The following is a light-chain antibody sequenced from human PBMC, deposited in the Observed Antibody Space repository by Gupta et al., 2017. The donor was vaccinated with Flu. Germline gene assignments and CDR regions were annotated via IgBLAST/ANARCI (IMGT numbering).Light chain of an antibody. V-gene: IGKV3-15*01. CDR3: QQDNNWPET. CDR1: QSISSN. J-gene: IGKJ1*01. Sequence: PATLSVCPGERGTLSGRASQSISSNVAWNQQTPGQAPRLLIYGASTRATGVPARFRGSGSGTEFALTISSLQSEDFAVYDCQQDNNWPETFGQGTKVEIK. CDR2: GAS.